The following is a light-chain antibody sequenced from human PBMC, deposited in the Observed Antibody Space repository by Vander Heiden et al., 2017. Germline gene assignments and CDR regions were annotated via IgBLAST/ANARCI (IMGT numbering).Light chain of an antibody. V-gene: IGLV1-47*02. J-gene: IGLJ3*02. CDR1: SSNIGSNY. CDR2: SNN. Sequence: HSVLTQPPSASGTPGQRVTISCSGSSSNIGSNYVYWYQQLPGTAPKLLISSNNQRPSGVPDRCSGSKSGTSASLAISGLRSEDEADYYCAAWDDSLSGWVFGGGTNLTVL. CDR3: AAWDDSLSGWV.